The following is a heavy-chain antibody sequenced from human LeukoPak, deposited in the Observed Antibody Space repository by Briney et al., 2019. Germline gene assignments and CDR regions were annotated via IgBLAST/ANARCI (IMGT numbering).Heavy chain of an antibody. CDR1: GCTFSSYA. Sequence: GGSLRLSCAASGCTFSSYAMSRVRQAPGKGLEWVSAISGSGGSTYYADSVKGRFTISRDNSKNTLYLQMNSLRAEDTAVYYCAKNRMVRGVRPPLDYWGQGTLVTVSS. V-gene: IGHV3-23*01. CDR3: AKNRMVRGVRPPLDY. D-gene: IGHD3-10*01. CDR2: ISGSGGST. J-gene: IGHJ4*02.